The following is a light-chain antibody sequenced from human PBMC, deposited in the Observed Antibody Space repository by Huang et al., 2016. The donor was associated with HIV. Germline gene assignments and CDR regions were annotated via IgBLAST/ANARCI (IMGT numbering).Light chain of an antibody. J-gene: IGKJ1*01. V-gene: IGKV4-1*01. CDR2: WAS. Sequence: DIVMTQSPDSLAVSRGERATINFKSSQSVLYSSNNKNYLAWYQQKPGQPPKLLIYWASTRDSGVPDRFSGSGSGTDFTLTISSLQAEDVAVYYCQQYYSTPVGFGQGTKVEIK. CDR3: QQYYSTPVG. CDR1: QSVLYSSNNKNY.